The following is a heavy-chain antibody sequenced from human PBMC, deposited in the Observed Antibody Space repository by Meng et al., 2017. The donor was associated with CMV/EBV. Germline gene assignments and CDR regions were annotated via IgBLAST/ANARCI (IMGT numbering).Heavy chain of an antibody. V-gene: IGHV3-15*01. D-gene: IGHD3-22*01. CDR3: HMMIVQDY. CDR1: GFTFSNGW. Sequence: GESLKISCAASGFTFSNGWMSWVRQAPGKGLEWVGRIKSKTDGGTTDYAAPVKGRFTISRDDSKNTLYLQMNSLKTEDTAVYYCHMMIVQDYWGQGTLVTVSS. J-gene: IGHJ4*02. CDR2: IKSKTDGGTT.